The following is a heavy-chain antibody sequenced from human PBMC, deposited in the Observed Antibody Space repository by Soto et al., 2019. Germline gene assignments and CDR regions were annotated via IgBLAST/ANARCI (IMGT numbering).Heavy chain of an antibody. J-gene: IGHJ4*02. D-gene: IGHD2-8*02. CDR2: INHSGST. CDR3: ARDKITGLFDY. Sequence: QVQLQQWGAGLLKPSETLSLTCAVYGGSFSGYYWTWIRQPPGTGLEWIGEINHSGSTNYNPSLKSRVTLSVDTSTNQFSLKLTSVTAADTAVYHCARDKITGLFDYWGQGTLVTVSS. CDR1: GGSFSGYY. V-gene: IGHV4-34*01.